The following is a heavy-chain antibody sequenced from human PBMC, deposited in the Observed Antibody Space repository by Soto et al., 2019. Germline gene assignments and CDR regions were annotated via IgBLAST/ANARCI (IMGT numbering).Heavy chain of an antibody. Sequence: PGGSLRLSCAASGFTFSSYAMHWVRQAPGKGLEWVAVISYDGSNKYYADSVKGRLTISRDNSKNTLYLQMNSLRAEDTAVYYCARKAAGIDYWGQGTPVTVSS. CDR2: ISYDGSNK. CDR1: GFTFSSYA. J-gene: IGHJ4*02. D-gene: IGHD6-13*01. V-gene: IGHV3-30-3*01. CDR3: ARKAAGIDY.